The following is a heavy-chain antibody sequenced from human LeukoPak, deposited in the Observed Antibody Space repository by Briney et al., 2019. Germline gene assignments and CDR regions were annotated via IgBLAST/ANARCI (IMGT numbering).Heavy chain of an antibody. D-gene: IGHD3-10*01. V-gene: IGHV4-59*01. Sequence: SETLSLTCTVSDGAIAGYSWSWIRQPPGKGLEWIGYIYYSGDTNYNPSLQSRVTVSVDTSKNQFSLKLTSVTAADTAVYYCVRGPYGSGISNWFDPWGQGTLVIVSS. J-gene: IGHJ5*02. CDR2: IYYSGDT. CDR1: DGAIAGYS. CDR3: VRGPYGSGISNWFDP.